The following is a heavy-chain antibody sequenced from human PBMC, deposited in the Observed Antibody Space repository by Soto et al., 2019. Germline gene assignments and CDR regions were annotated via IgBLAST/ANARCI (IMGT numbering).Heavy chain of an antibody. V-gene: IGHV5-10-1*01. D-gene: IGHD5-12*01. CDR1: GYSFTSYW. Sequence: GESLKISCKGSGYSFTSYWISWGRQMRGKGLEWMGRIDPSDSYTNYSPSFKGHVTISADKSISTAYLQRSSLKASDTAMYYCARIDLRGYQSGFDYWGQGTLVTVSS. CDR3: ARIDLRGYQSGFDY. J-gene: IGHJ4*02. CDR2: IDPSDSYT.